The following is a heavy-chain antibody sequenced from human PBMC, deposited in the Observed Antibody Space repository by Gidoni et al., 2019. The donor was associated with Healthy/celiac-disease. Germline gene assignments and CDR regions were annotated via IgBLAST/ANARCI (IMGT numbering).Heavy chain of an antibody. CDR2: TYYRSKWYN. CDR1: GASVSSNSAA. J-gene: IGHJ6*02. Sequence: QVQLQQSGPGLVKPSQTLSLTCAISGASVSSNSAAWNWIRQSPSRGLEWLGRTYYRSKWYNDYAVSVKSRITINPDTSKNQFSLQLNSVTPEDTAVYYCATEAYGIMGSDYYYYYGMDVWGQGTTVTVSS. V-gene: IGHV6-1*01. D-gene: IGHD2-21*01. CDR3: ATEAYGIMGSDYYYYYGMDV.